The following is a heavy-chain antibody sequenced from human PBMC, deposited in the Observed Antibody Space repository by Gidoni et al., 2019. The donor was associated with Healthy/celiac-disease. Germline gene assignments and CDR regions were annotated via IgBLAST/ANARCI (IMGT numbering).Heavy chain of an antibody. Sequence: QVQLVESGGGVVQPGRSLRLSCAASGFPFSSYGMHWVRQAPGKGLEWVAVIWYDGSNKYYADSVKGRFTISRDNSKNTLYLQMNSLRAEDTAVYYCARDKEDQLPFVYYYMDVWGKGTTVTVSS. V-gene: IGHV3-33*01. CDR1: GFPFSSYG. CDR2: IWYDGSNK. CDR3: ARDKEDQLPFVYYYMDV. D-gene: IGHD2-2*01. J-gene: IGHJ6*03.